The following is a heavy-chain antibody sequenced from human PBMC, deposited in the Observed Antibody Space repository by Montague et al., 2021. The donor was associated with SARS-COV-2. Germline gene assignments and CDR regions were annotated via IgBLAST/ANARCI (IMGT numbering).Heavy chain of an antibody. Sequence: QSGAEVKKPGESLKISCKGYGYTFGIYSTTWLRQAPGQGLEWMGWISPFNGHTNYAQNVRGRVTMTTDTSTSTAYMELRRLRSDDTAVYFCARDGSSSNWNYYYGMDVWGQGTAVTVCS. CDR3: ARDGSSSNWNYYYGMDV. CDR2: ISPFNGHT. V-gene: IGHV1-18*01. J-gene: IGHJ6*02. D-gene: IGHD1-20*01. CDR1: GYTFGIYS.